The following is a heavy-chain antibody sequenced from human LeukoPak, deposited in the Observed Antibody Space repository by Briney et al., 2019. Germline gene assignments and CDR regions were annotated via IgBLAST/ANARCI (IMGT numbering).Heavy chain of an antibody. D-gene: IGHD4-17*01. Sequence: PSETLSLTCTVSGGSISSGSYYWSWIRQPAGKGLEWIGRIYTSGSTNYNPSLKSRVTISVDTSKSQFSLKLSSVTAADTAVYYCARDSRSLGVTTVTRGFDYWGQGTLVTVSS. CDR2: IYTSGST. CDR1: GGSISSGSYY. CDR3: ARDSRSLGVTTVTRGFDY. J-gene: IGHJ4*02. V-gene: IGHV4-61*02.